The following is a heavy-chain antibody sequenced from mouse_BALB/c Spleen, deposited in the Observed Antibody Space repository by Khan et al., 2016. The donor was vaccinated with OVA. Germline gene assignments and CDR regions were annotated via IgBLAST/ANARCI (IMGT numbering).Heavy chain of an antibody. J-gene: IGHJ3*01. V-gene: IGHV1-4*01. CDR2: INPSNGYT. D-gene: IGHD2-14*01. CDR1: GYTFTSYT. CDR3: VRDGAYHRNDGWFAY. Sequence: QVQLKQSGAELARPGASVKMSCKASGYTFTSYTIHWIKLRPGQGLEWIGYINPSNGYTNYNQKFKDKATLTADKSSTTAYMELSRLTSDDSALYNCVRDGAYHRNDGWFAYWGQGTLVTVSA.